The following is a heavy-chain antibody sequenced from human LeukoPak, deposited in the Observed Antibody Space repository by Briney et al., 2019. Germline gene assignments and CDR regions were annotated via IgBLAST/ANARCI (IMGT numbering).Heavy chain of an antibody. CDR1: GYSLNELS. CDR2: FDPEAGKT. D-gene: IGHD2-21*01. J-gene: IGHJ4*02. CDR3: ATDMVGYCGGVTCYSEAY. Sequence: ASVKVSCKVSGYSLNELSMHWVRQAPGKGLEWMGGFDPEAGKTVYAEKLDGRLTVTDDTTTDTAYMQLSSLRLEDTGVYYCATDMVGYCGGVTCYSEAYWGQGSLVTVSS. V-gene: IGHV1-24*01.